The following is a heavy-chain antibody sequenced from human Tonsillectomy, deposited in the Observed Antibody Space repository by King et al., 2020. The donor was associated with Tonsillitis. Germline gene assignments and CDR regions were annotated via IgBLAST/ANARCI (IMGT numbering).Heavy chain of an antibody. D-gene: IGHD6-13*01. CDR3: AREVYPHRSSWLHPHEC. V-gene: IGHV3-20*04. J-gene: IGHJ4*02. Sequence: VQLVESGGGVVRPGGSLRLSCAASGFTFGDYGMSWVRQAPGKGLEWVSGINWNGGSIGYADSVKGRFTISRDNAKNSLYLQMNSLRAEDTALFYCAREVYPHRSSWLHPHECWGQGTLVTVSS. CDR1: GFTFGDYG. CDR2: INWNGGSI.